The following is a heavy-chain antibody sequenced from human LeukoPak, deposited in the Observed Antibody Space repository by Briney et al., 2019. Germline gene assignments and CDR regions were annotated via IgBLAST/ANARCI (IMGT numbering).Heavy chain of an antibody. CDR3: ARLTSIAARPGGSDY. V-gene: IGHV3-21*01. CDR1: GFPFSSYS. CDR2: ISSSSSYI. Sequence: GGSLRLSCAASGFPFSSYSMNWVRQAPGKGLEWVSSISSSSSYIYYADSVKGRFTISRDNAKNSLYLQMNSLRAEDTAVYYCARLTSIAARPGGSDYWGQGTLVTVSS. D-gene: IGHD6-6*01. J-gene: IGHJ4*02.